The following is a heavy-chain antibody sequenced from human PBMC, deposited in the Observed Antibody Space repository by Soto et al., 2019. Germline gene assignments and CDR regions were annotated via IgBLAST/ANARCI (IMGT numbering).Heavy chain of an antibody. CDR2: IYYSGSS. CDR3: ARHTKGYCSTTCRPFDY. CDR1: GGSISDSYYY. Sequence: QLQLQESGPGLVKPSETLSLTCTVSGGSISDSYYYWGWIRQPPGKGLEWIATIYYSGSSFYNPSLKSRVTISVDTSKNQFSLKLSSVTAADTAIYYCARHTKGYCSTTCRPFDYWGQGTPVTVSS. V-gene: IGHV4-39*01. J-gene: IGHJ4*02. D-gene: IGHD2-2*01.